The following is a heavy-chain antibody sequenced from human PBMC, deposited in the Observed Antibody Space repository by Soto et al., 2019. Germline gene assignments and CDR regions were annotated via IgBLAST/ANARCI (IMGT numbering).Heavy chain of an antibody. D-gene: IGHD2-15*01. J-gene: IGHJ1*01. Sequence: SETLSLTCTVSGGSISSSSYYWGWIRQPPGKGLEWIGSIYYSGSTYYNPSLKSRVTISVDTSKNQFSLKLSSVTAADTAVYYCAAGCGGSCYHFQHWGQGTLVTVSS. CDR2: IYYSGST. CDR1: GGSISSSSYY. CDR3: AAGCGGSCYHFQH. V-gene: IGHV4-39*01.